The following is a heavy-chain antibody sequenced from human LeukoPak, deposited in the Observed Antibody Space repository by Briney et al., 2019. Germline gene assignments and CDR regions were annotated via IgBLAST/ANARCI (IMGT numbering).Heavy chain of an antibody. V-gene: IGHV1-69*05. CDR2: IIPIFGTA. J-gene: IGHJ4*02. D-gene: IGHD1-26*01. Sequence: SVKVSCKASGGTFSSYAISWVRQAPGQGLEWMGGIIPIFGTANYAQKFQGRVTITTDESTSTAYMELSSLRSEDTAVYYCARDGGIVGATGAFDYWGQGTLVTVSS. CDR3: ARDGGIVGATGAFDY. CDR1: GGTFSSYA.